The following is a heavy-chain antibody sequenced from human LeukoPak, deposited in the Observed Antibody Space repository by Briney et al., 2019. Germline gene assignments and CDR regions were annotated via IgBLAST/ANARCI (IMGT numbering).Heavy chain of an antibody. D-gene: IGHD2-2*01. Sequence: GGSLRLSCAASGFTFSSYAMSWVRQAPGKGLEWVSGISGSGGRTYYADSVKGRFTISRDNSKNTLSLQMNSLRAEDTAVYYCAKDPGVVPAHYFDYWGQGTLVTVSS. CDR3: AKDPGVVPAHYFDY. J-gene: IGHJ4*02. CDR1: GFTFSSYA. V-gene: IGHV3-23*01. CDR2: ISGSGGRT.